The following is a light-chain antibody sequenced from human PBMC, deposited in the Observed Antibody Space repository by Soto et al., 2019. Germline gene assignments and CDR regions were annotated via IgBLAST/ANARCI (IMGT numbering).Light chain of an antibody. CDR3: QVWDTMTDHPV. CDR2: DNS. V-gene: IGLV3-21*02. CDR1: NIATKR. Sequence: SYELTQPPSVSVAPGQTATITCGGNNIATKRVHWYQQRPGQAPVLVVYDNSDRPSGFPERFSGSNSGSTATLTVSRVEAGDGADYYCQVWDTMTDHPVFGGGTQLTVL. J-gene: IGLJ7*01.